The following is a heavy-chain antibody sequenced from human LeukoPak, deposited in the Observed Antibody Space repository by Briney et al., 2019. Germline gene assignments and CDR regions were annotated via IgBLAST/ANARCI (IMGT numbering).Heavy chain of an antibody. J-gene: IGHJ3*02. CDR3: ARGWELVITTWGAFDI. Sequence: GGSLRLSCAASGFTFSDYYMSWIRQAPGKGLEWVSYISSSGSTIYYADSVKGRFTISRDNAKNSLYPQMNSLRAEDTAVYYCARGWELVITTWGAFDIWGQGKIVTVSS. CDR2: ISSSGSTI. CDR1: GFTFSDYY. V-gene: IGHV3-11*01. D-gene: IGHD3-22*01.